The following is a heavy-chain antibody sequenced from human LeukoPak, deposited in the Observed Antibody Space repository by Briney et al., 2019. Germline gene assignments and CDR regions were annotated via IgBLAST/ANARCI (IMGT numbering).Heavy chain of an antibody. CDR3: ARRESGVQDY. Sequence: SETLSLTCAVYGGSFSGYYWSWIRQPPGKGLEWIGEINHSGSTNYNPSLKSRVTISVDTSKNQFSLKLSSVTAADTAVYYCARRESGVQDYWGQGTLATVSS. D-gene: IGHD2-8*01. CDR1: GGSFSGYY. V-gene: IGHV4-34*01. J-gene: IGHJ4*02. CDR2: INHSGST.